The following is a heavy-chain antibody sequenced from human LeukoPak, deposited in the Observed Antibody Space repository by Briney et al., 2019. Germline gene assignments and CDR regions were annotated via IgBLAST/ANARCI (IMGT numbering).Heavy chain of an antibody. D-gene: IGHD2-8*01. V-gene: IGHV3-7*04. J-gene: IGHJ3*02. Sequence: GGSLRLSCAASGFTFSSYWMSWVRQAPGKGLGWVANIQQDGNAKYYVDSVKGRFTISRDNAKNILYLQMNSLRAEDTAVYYCARGMVDIWGQGTMVTVS. CDR2: IQQDGNAK. CDR1: GFTFSSYW. CDR3: ARGMVDI.